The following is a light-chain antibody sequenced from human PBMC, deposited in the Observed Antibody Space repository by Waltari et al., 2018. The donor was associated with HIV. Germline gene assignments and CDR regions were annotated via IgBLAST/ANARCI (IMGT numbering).Light chain of an antibody. CDR1: DLGDKY. CDR3: QAWDSSTDVV. J-gene: IGLJ3*02. Sequence: SYHLTQPPSVSVSPGQTATITCSGADLGDKYPCWYQQRPGQSPVLVISQNTKRPSGIPERFSGSASGNTATLTISGTQAVDEADYYCQAWDSSTDVVFGGGTKLTVL. CDR2: QNT. V-gene: IGLV3-1*01.